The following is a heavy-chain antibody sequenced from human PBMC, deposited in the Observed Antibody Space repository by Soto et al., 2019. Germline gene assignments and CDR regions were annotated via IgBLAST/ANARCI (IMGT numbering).Heavy chain of an antibody. CDR3: ARGGGSGSYYNLGLDYYYYGMDV. CDR2: IWYDGSNK. CDR1: GFTFSSYG. Sequence: SLRLSCAASGFTFSSYGVHWVRQAPGKGLEWVAVIWYDGSNKYYADSVKGRFTISRDNSKNTLYLQMNSLRAEDTAVYYCARGGGSGSYYNLGLDYYYYGMDVWGQGTTVTVSS. D-gene: IGHD3-10*01. V-gene: IGHV3-33*01. J-gene: IGHJ6*02.